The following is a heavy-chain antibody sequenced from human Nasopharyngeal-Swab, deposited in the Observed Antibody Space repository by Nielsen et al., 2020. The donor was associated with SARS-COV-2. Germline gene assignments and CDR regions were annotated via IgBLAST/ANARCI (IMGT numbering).Heavy chain of an antibody. D-gene: IGHD6-13*01. CDR1: GGSFSGYY. J-gene: IGHJ6*02. CDR2: ITYSGST. V-gene: IGHV4-34*01. CDR3: ARRYSSSWSYYYYYGMDV. Sequence: SETLSLTCAVYGGSFSGYYWGWIRQPPGKGLEWIGEITYSGSTNYNPSLKSRVTISVDTSKNQFSLKLSSVTAADTAVYYCARRYSSSWSYYYYYGMDVWGQGTTVTVSS.